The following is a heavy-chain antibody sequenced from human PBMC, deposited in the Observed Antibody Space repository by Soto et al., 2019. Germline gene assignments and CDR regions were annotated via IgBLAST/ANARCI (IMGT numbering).Heavy chain of an antibody. CDR2: IYYSGST. D-gene: IGHD1-1*01. V-gene: IGHV4-59*01. J-gene: IGHJ4*02. CDR1: GGSISGYY. Sequence: SETLSLTCTVSGGSISGYYWSWIRQPPGKGLEWIGYIYYSGSTNYNPSLKSRVTIPLDTSKNQFSLRLRSVTAADMAVYYCAREGSHSAYNFAIGSQLLSCERWGQGHPVIVSS. CDR3: AREGSHSAYNFAIGSQLLSCER.